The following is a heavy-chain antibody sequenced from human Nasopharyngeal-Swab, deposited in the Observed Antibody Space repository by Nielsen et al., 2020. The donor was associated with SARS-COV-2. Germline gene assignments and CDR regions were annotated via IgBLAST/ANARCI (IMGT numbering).Heavy chain of an antibody. CDR2: ISGSGGST. V-gene: IGHV3-23*01. Sequence: GESLKISCAASGFTFSSYAMSWVRQAPGKGLEWVSAISGSGGSTYYADSVKGRFTISRDYSKNTLYLQMNSLGAEDTAVYYCAKGVNPLDYWGQGTLVTVSS. J-gene: IGHJ4*02. CDR1: GFTFSSYA. CDR3: AKGVNPLDY.